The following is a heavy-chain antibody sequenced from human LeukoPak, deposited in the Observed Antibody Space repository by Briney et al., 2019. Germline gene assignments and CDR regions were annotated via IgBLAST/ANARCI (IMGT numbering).Heavy chain of an antibody. Sequence: SETLSLTCTVSGGSISSYYWSWIRQPPGKGLEWIGYIYYSGSTNYNPSLKSRVTISVDTSKNQFSLKLTSVTAADTAVYYCCGSGWFAGPFGYWGQGALVTVSS. CDR2: IYYSGST. J-gene: IGHJ4*02. D-gene: IGHD6-19*01. CDR1: GGSISSYY. V-gene: IGHV4-59*12. CDR3: CGSGWFAGPFGY.